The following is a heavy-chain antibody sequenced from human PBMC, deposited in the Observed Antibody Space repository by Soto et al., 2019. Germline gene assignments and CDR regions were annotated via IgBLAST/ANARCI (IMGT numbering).Heavy chain of an antibody. CDR1: GFTFSDYS. CDR2: IRDTGDIT. V-gene: IGHV3-23*01. D-gene: IGHD3-10*01. Sequence: GGSLRLSCAASGFTFSDYSMTWVRQAPGKGLEWVSVIRDTGDITYYADSVKGRFTSSRDNSKHTLDLQMNSLRAEDTAVYYCAKGGRFYGLDVWGQGTTVTASS. J-gene: IGHJ6*02. CDR3: AKGGRFYGLDV.